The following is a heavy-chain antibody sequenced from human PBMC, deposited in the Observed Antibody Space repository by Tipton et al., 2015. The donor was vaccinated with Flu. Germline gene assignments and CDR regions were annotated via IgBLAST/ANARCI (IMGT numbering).Heavy chain of an antibody. Sequence: TLSLTCSVSGGPIRTNYWSWIRQPPGKGLEWIGYIYYDGRTSYNPSLQNRVTMSINTSKNQFSLKLRSVTAADTAVYYCARDTVIILLGERIRNAMDVWGQGSTVTVAS. D-gene: IGHD3-16*01. J-gene: IGHJ6*02. CDR2: IYYDGRT. CDR3: ARDTVIILLGERIRNAMDV. CDR1: GGPIRTNY. V-gene: IGHV4-59*01.